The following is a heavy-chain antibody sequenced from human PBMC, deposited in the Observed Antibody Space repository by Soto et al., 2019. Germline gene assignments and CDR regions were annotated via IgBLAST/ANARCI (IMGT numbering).Heavy chain of an antibody. CDR2: IYYGGGT. D-gene: IGHD3-22*01. V-gene: IGHV4-59*01. CDR1: GGSISSYY. J-gene: IGHJ4*02. CDR3: ASQYYYGSSGSQTFDY. Sequence: SETLSLTCTVSGGSISSYYWNWIRQPPGEGLEWIGDIYYGGGTNYNPSLKSRVTLSVDTSKNQFSLKLSSVTAADTAVYYCASQYYYGSSGSQTFDYWGQGTQVTVSS.